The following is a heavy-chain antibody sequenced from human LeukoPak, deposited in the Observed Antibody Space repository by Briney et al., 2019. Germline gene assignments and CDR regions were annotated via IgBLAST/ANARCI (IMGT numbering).Heavy chain of an antibody. V-gene: IGHV1-18*04. CDR1: GYTFTNYG. CDR2: ISTHNVNT. CDR3: ARDLFPSFYYDSRGPIGY. D-gene: IGHD3-22*01. J-gene: IGHJ4*02. Sequence: ASVKVSRKASGYTFTNYGITWVRQAPGQGLEWMGWISTHNVNTNYAQKFQGRVTMTTDASTSTAYMELRSLRSDDTAEYYCARDLFPSFYYDSRGPIGYWGQGALVTVSS.